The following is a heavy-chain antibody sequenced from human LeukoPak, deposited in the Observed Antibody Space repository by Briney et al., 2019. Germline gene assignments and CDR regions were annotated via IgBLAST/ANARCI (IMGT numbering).Heavy chain of an antibody. CDR3: ARLRAAAGPYYFDY. CDR2: IYTSGTT. D-gene: IGHD6-13*01. CDR1: GGSISSFY. V-gene: IGHV4-4*07. J-gene: IGHJ4*02. Sequence: PSETLSLTCAVSGGSISSFYWSWIRQPAGKGLEWIGRIYTSGTTNYNPSLKSRVTMSVDTSKNQFSLKLSSVTAADTAVYYCARLRAAAGPYYFDYWGQGTLATVSS.